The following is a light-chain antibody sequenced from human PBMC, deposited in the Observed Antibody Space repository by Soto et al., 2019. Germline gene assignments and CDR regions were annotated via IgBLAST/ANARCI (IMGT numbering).Light chain of an antibody. CDR1: QSVSNNF. Sequence: EIVLTQSPGTLSLSPGERATLSCRASQSVSNNFLAWYQQKPGQAPRLLVYGASSRRTGIPDRFSGSGSGTDFTLTISRLEPEDFAVYYCQQYGGSPYTFDQGTKLEIK. J-gene: IGKJ2*01. V-gene: IGKV3-20*01. CDR2: GAS. CDR3: QQYGGSPYT.